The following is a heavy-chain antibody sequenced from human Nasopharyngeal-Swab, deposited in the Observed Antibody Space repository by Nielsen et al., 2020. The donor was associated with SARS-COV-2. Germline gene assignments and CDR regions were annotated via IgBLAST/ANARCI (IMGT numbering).Heavy chain of an antibody. V-gene: IGHV3-23*01. J-gene: IGHJ4*02. CDR1: GFTFDTFA. CDR2: FSAIGNT. Sequence: GESLKISCTASGFTFDTFAVSWVRQAPGKGPEWVSLFSAIGNTYYADSVKGRFTISRDNSQNTLYLQMNSLRAEDTAVYHCAKGDYSDYFFDYWGQGTLVTVSS. D-gene: IGHD4-11*01. CDR3: AKGDYSDYFFDY.